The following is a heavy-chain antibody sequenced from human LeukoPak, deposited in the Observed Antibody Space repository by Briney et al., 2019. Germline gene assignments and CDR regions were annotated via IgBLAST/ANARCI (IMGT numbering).Heavy chain of an antibody. CDR2: INHSGST. J-gene: IGHJ6*02. Sequence: PSETLSLTCAVYGGSFSGYYWSWIRQPPGKGLEWIGEINHSGSTNYNPSLKSRVTISVGTSKNQFSLKLSSVTAADTAVYYCARSGGPLLWIFTDYYGMDVWGQGTTVTVSS. D-gene: IGHD2-2*03. CDR3: ARSGGPLLWIFTDYYGMDV. CDR1: GGSFSGYY. V-gene: IGHV4-34*01.